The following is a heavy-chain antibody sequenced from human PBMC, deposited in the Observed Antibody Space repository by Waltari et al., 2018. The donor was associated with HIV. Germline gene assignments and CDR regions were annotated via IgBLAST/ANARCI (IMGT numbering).Heavy chain of an antibody. Sequence: EVQLVQSGGDLVQPGGSLRVSCEASGFSFRGPDMRGVRQASGKGLEWIGRIRTKADRFATAYVASVIGRFIMSRDDSESKSYLQMSSLKIEDTAVYYCHRRGKLFRGVVDLDVWGQGTTVIVSS. D-gene: IGHD3-10*01. J-gene: IGHJ6*02. CDR1: GFSFRGPD. V-gene: IGHV3-73*01. CDR3: HRRGKLFRGVVDLDV. CDR2: IRTKADRFAT.